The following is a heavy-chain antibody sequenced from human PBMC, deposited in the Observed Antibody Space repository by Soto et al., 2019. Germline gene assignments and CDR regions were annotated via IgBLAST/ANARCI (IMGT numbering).Heavy chain of an antibody. CDR3: VQTTGWPGFDF. V-gene: IGHV3-53*01. D-gene: IGHD6-19*01. J-gene: IGHJ4*02. Sequence: EVQLVESGGGWIQPGGSLTLSCAASGFAVSSKYMTWVRQAPGKGLEWVSVIYGGGTTYYADSVKGRFTISRDTSKNTLYLQTNSLRAENTAVYYCVQTTGWPGFDFWGQGTLATVSS. CDR2: IYGGGTT. CDR1: GFAVSSKY.